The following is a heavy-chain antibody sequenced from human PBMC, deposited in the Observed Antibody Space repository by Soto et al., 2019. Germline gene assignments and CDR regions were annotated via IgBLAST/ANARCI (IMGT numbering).Heavy chain of an antibody. CDR2: SRNRVKSFTT. J-gene: IGHJ4*02. D-gene: IGHD1-26*01. CDR3: ARAATPDSTGYDY. Sequence: EVQLVESGGGLVQPGGSLRLSCAASGFTLSDHYLDWVRQAPGKGLEWVGRSRNRVKSFTTAYAASVRGRFTFSRDDSTNSLYLQMNSLKPDDMAVYYCARAATPDSTGYDYGGQGTLVTVSS. V-gene: IGHV3-72*01. CDR1: GFTLSDHY.